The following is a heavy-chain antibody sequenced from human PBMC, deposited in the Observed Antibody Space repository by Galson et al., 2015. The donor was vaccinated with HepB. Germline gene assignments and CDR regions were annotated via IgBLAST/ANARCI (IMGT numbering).Heavy chain of an antibody. D-gene: IGHD3-9*01. CDR1: GFTSSSYW. CDR3: ARGIRLVDFDL. J-gene: IGHJ2*01. CDR2: IKQDGSEK. Sequence: SLRLSCAASGFTSSSYWMSWVRQAPGKGLEWVANIKQDGSEKYYVDSVKGRFTISRDNAKNSLYLQMNSLRAEDTAVYYCARGIRLVDFDLWGRGTLVTVSS. V-gene: IGHV3-7*03.